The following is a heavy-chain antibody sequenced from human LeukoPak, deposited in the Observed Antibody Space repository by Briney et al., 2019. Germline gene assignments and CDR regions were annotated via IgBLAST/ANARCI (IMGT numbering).Heavy chain of an antibody. CDR2: MLFDGTDK. CDR1: GLTFRNYA. CDR3: ARVNGPNSGYYYTLDL. J-gene: IGHJ5*02. Sequence: GASLRLSCAASGLTFRNYAMHWVRQARGGRREGVAVMLFDGTDKYYAASVMGRFTISRDSYESTLYLQMNGLRTEDTAVYYCARVNGPNSGYYYTLDLWGQGTPVTVSS. D-gene: IGHD3-22*01. V-gene: IGHV3-33*01.